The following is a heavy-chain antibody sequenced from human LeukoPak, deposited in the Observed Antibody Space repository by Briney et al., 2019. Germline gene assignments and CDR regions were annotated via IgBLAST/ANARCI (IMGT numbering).Heavy chain of an antibody. D-gene: IGHD2-15*01. CDR2: INHSGST. CDR3: ARAFDIAMLSNWFDP. J-gene: IGHJ5*02. V-gene: IGHV4-31*03. Sequence: PSETLSLTCTVSGGSISSGGYYWSWIRQHPGKGLEWIGEINHSGSTNYNPSLKSRVTISVDTSKNQFSLKLSSVTAADTAVYYCARAFDIAMLSNWFDPWGQGTLVTVSS. CDR1: GGSISSGGYY.